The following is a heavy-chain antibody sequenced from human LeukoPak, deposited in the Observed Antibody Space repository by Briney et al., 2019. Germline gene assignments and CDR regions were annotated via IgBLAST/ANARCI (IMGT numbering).Heavy chain of an antibody. J-gene: IGHJ3*02. Sequence: GGSLRLSCAASGFTFSSYAMHWVRQAPGKGLEWVAVISYDGSNKYYADSVKGRFTISGDNSKNTLYLQMNSLRAEDTAVYYCARVDYYGSGPTRAFDIWGQGTMVTVSS. V-gene: IGHV3-30-3*01. CDR1: GFTFSSYA. CDR2: ISYDGSNK. D-gene: IGHD3-10*01. CDR3: ARVDYYGSGPTRAFDI.